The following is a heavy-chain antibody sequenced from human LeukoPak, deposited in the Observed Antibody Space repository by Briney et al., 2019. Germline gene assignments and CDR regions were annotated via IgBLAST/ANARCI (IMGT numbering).Heavy chain of an antibody. D-gene: IGHD3-10*01. Sequence: ASVKVSCKASGYAFTNYYMQWVRQAPGQGLEWIGIINPSPGSTTYAQRFQGRVTMTRDTSTSTVYMELSSLRSEDTAVYYCARGGLLQKYNCFDPWGQGTLVTVSS. CDR2: INPSPGST. CDR3: ARGGLLQKYNCFDP. CDR1: GYAFTNYY. J-gene: IGHJ5*02. V-gene: IGHV1-46*01.